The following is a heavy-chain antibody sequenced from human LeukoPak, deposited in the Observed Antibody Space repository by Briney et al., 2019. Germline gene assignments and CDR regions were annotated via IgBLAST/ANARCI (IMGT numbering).Heavy chain of an antibody. V-gene: IGHV1-2*02. CDR3: ARELYSYGQSPVDY. J-gene: IGHJ4*02. Sequence: ASVKVSCKASGYTFTGYYMHWVRQAPGQGLEWMGWINPNSGGTNYAQKFQGRVTMTRDTSISTAYMELSRLRSDDTAVYYCARELYSYGQSPVDYWGQGTLVTASS. CDR1: GYTFTGYY. D-gene: IGHD5-18*01. CDR2: INPNSGGT.